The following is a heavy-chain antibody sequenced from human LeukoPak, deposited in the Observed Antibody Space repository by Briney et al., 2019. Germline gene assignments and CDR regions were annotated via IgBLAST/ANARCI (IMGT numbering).Heavy chain of an antibody. V-gene: IGHV4-59*01. J-gene: IGHJ4*02. Sequence: SETLSLTCTVSGGSISNYYWSWIRQPPGKGLEWIGYIYYSGNTNYNPSLKSRVTISVDTSKNQFSLKLNSVTAADTAVYYCARVRYCSTNRCYDREFDNWGQGTLVTISS. CDR1: GGSISNYY. D-gene: IGHD2-2*01. CDR2: IYYSGNT. CDR3: ARVRYCSTNRCYDREFDN.